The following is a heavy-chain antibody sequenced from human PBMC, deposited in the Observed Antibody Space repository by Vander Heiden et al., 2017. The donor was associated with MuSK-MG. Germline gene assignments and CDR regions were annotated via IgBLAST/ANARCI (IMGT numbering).Heavy chain of an antibody. V-gene: IGHV3-30-3*01. CDR1: GFPFSSYA. CDR3: ARAIAAGYYYYMDV. CDR2: ISYDGSNK. D-gene: IGHD6-13*01. J-gene: IGHJ6*03. Sequence: QVQLVESGGGVVQPGRSLRLSCAASGFPFSSYAMHWVRQAPGKGLEWVAVISYDGSNKYYADSVKGRFTISRDNSKNTLYLQMNSLRAEDTAVYYCARAIAAGYYYYMDVWGKGTTVTVSS.